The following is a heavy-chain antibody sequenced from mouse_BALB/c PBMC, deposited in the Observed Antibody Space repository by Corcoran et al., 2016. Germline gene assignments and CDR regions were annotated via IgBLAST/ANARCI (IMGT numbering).Heavy chain of an antibody. Sequence: EVLLQQSGPELVKPGASVKIPCKASGYRFTDYNMDWVRQSHGKSLEWIGDINPISGGTIYNQTFKGKATLTVDKSSSTAYMELHSLTSEDTAVYYCARWGITTFDYWGQGTSVTVSS. J-gene: IGHJ2*03. CDR2: INPISGGT. CDR3: ARWGITTFDY. CDR1: GYRFTDYN. D-gene: IGHD1-1*01. V-gene: IGHV1-18*01.